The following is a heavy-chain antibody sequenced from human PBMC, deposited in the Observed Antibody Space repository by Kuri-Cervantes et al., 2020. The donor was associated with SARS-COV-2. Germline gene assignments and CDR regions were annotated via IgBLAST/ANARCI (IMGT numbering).Heavy chain of an antibody. J-gene: IGHJ4*02. Sequence: GESLKISCAASGFTFDDYGMSWVRQAPGKGLEWVSGINWNGGSTGYADSVKGRFTISRDNAKNSLYLEMNGLTFEDTALYYCAKSYWNKYYFDFWGQGTLVTVSS. CDR3: AKSYWNKYYFDF. D-gene: IGHD2/OR15-2a*01. V-gene: IGHV3-20*04. CDR1: GFTFDDYG. CDR2: INWNGGST.